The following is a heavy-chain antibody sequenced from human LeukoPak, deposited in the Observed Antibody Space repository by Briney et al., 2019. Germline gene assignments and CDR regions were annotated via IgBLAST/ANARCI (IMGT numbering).Heavy chain of an antibody. CDR3: ARDLDYGEKSEDY. D-gene: IGHD4/OR15-4a*01. CDR1: GFTFINYY. J-gene: IGHJ4*02. Sequence: ASVKVSCKASGFTFINYYMHWVRQAPGQGLEWLGIINLSGGSTHYPQKFQDRVTMTRDTSTSTVYMELSSLRSENTAVYYCARDLDYGEKSEDYWGQGTLVTVSS. CDR2: INLSGGST. V-gene: IGHV1-46*01.